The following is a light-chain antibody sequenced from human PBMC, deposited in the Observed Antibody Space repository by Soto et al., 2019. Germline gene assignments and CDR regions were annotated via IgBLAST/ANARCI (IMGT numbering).Light chain of an antibody. CDR1: QDISSY. V-gene: IGKV1-9*01. J-gene: IGKJ4*01. CDR2: AAS. CDR3: QQLSGYPLT. Sequence: IQLTQSPSSLSASVGDRVTITCRASQDISSYLAWYQQKPGRAPKLLIHAASILQSGVPSRFSGSGSETDFTLTINSLQPEDFATYYCQQLSGYPLTFGGGTKVEIK.